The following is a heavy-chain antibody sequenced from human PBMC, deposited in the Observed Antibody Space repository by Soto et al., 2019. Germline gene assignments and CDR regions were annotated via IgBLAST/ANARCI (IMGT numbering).Heavy chain of an antibody. V-gene: IGHV3-30*18. Sequence: PGGSLRLSCAASGFTISTYCMHWVRPDPGKGLEWVAAISHDGTNKNYGDSVKGRFTISRDNSKKTLYLQMNSLRPEDTALYYCAKDEYYYSRSGYYIFDSWGQGTLVTVSS. J-gene: IGHJ4*02. D-gene: IGHD3-22*01. CDR2: ISHDGTNK. CDR1: GFTISTYC. CDR3: AKDEYYYSRSGYYIFDS.